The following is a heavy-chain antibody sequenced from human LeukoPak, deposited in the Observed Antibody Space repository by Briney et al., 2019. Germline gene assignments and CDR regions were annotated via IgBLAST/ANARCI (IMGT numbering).Heavy chain of an antibody. CDR3: AKDTTKDPYYFDY. Sequence: PGGSLRLSCAASGFTFSSYGMHWVRQAPGKGLEWVAFIRYDGSNKYYADSVKGRFTISRDNSKNTLYLQMNSLRAEDTAVYYCAKDTTKDPYYFDYWGQGTLVTVSS. CDR1: GFTFSSYG. V-gene: IGHV3-30*02. J-gene: IGHJ4*02. D-gene: IGHD1-1*01. CDR2: IRYDGSNK.